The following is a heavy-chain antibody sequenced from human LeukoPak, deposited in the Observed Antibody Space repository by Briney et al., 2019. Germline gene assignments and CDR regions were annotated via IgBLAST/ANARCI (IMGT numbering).Heavy chain of an antibody. CDR3: AISTVTKGNWFDP. J-gene: IGHJ5*02. D-gene: IGHD4-17*01. CDR2: IIPIFGTA. Sequence: ASVTVSCTASGGTFSSNAISWVRQAPGQGLEWMGGIIPIFGTANYAQKFQGRVTITADESTSTAYMELSSLRSEDTAVYYFAISTVTKGNWFDPWGQGTLVTVSS. CDR1: GGTFSSNA. V-gene: IGHV1-69*13.